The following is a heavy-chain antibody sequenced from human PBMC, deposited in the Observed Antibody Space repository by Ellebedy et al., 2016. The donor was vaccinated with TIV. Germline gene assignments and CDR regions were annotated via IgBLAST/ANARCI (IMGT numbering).Heavy chain of an antibody. Sequence: ETLSLTCAASGFTFSVSGIHRVHQASGKGLEWVSSISSSSSYIYYADSVKGRFTISRDNAKNSLYLKMNSLRAEDTAVYYCARAYYYDNNGQNRFEYWGQGTLVTVSS. J-gene: IGHJ4*02. CDR1: GFTFSVSG. CDR2: ISSSSSYI. D-gene: IGHD3-22*01. V-gene: IGHV3-21*01. CDR3: ARAYYYDNNGQNRFEY.